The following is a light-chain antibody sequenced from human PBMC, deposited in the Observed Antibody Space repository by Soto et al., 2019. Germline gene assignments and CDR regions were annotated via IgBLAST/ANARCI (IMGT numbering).Light chain of an antibody. CDR2: WAS. V-gene: IGKV4-1*01. J-gene: IGKJ1*01. Sequence: DIVMTQSPDSLAVSLGERATINCKSSQSVLYSSNNKNYIAWYQQKPGQPPKLLIYWASTRESGVPDRFSGSGSGTDFTLTISGLQAEDGAVYYCQQYYSTPQTFGQGTKVEIK. CDR3: QQYYSTPQT. CDR1: QSVLYSSNNKNY.